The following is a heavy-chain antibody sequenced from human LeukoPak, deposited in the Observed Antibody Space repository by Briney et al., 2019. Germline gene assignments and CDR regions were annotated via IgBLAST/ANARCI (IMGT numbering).Heavy chain of an antibody. D-gene: IGHD5-18*01. J-gene: IGHJ4*02. Sequence: GRSLRLSCAASGFTFSCYGIHWVRQAPGKGLEWVAVISYDGSNKYYADSVKGRFTISRDNSKNTLYLQMNSLRAEDTAVYYCARRYSYGGYFDYWGQGTLVTVSS. CDR1: GFTFSCYG. CDR2: ISYDGSNK. V-gene: IGHV3-30*03. CDR3: ARRYSYGGYFDY.